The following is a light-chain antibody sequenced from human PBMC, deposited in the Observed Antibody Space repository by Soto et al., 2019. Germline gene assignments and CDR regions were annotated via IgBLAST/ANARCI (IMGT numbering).Light chain of an antibody. Sequence: EVVLTQSPGTLSLSPGERVTLSCRASQSVASSYLAWYQQKPGRAPRLLFYSASSRATGIPDRFSGSGSGTDFTLTISRLGHEDVAVYYCQQYYKLPRTFGQGTKVEV. J-gene: IGKJ1*01. CDR1: QSVASSY. CDR3: QQYYKLPRT. CDR2: SAS. V-gene: IGKV3-20*01.